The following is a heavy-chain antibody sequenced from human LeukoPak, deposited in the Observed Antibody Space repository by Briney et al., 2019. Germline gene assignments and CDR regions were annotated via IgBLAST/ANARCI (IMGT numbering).Heavy chain of an antibody. CDR3: ARDLYYYGSGSYYNGWFDP. Sequence: NPSETLSLTCTVSSGSISSGGYYWSWIRQHPGKGLEWIGYIYYSGSTYYNPSLKSRVTISVDTSKNQFSLKLSSVTAADTAVYYCARDLYYYGSGSYYNGWFDPWGQGTLVTVSS. D-gene: IGHD3-10*01. CDR1: SGSISSGGYY. CDR2: IYYSGST. J-gene: IGHJ5*02. V-gene: IGHV4-31*03.